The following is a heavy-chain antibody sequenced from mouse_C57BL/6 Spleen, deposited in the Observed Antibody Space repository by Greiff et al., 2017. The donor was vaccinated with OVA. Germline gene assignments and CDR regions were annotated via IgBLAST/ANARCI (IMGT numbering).Heavy chain of an antibody. CDR1: GYAFSSSW. Sequence: LVKPGASVKISCKASGYAFSSSWMNWVKQRPGKGLEWIGRIYPGDGDTNYNGKFKGKATLTADKSSSTAYMQLSSLTSEDSAVYFCARSGLEGAMDYWGQGTSVTVSS. V-gene: IGHV1-82*01. CDR3: ARSGLEGAMDY. D-gene: IGHD2-13*01. J-gene: IGHJ4*01. CDR2: IYPGDGDT.